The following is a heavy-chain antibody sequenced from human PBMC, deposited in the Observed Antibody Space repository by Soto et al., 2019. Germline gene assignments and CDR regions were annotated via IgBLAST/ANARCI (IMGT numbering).Heavy chain of an antibody. Sequence: PGGSLRLSCAASGFTFSSYGMHWVRQAPGKGLEWVAVIWYDGSNKYYADSVKGRFTISRDNSKNTLYLQMNSLRAEDTAVYYCAREKPRPGQCFDPWGQGTLVTVSS. V-gene: IGHV3-33*01. CDR3: AREKPRPGQCFDP. CDR2: IWYDGSNK. CDR1: GFTFSSYG. J-gene: IGHJ5*02.